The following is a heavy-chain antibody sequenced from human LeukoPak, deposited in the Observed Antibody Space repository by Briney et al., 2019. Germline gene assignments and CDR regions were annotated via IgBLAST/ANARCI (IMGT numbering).Heavy chain of an antibody. J-gene: IGHJ1*01. CDR3: ARSCGSGSYYKKRCEYFQH. V-gene: IGHV1-8*01. D-gene: IGHD3-10*01. CDR1: GYTFTSYD. CDR2: MNPNSGNT. Sequence: ASVKVSCKASGYTFTSYDINWVRQATGQGLKWMGWMNPNSGNTGYAQKFQGRVTMTRNTSISTAYMELSSLRSEDTAVYYCARSCGSGSYYKKRCEYFQHWGQGTLVTVSS.